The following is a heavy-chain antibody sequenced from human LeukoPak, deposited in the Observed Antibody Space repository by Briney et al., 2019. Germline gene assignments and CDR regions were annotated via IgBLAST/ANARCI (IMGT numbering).Heavy chain of an antibody. V-gene: IGHV1-18*01. D-gene: IGHD1-26*01. J-gene: IGHJ3*02. CDR1: GYTFINYD. CDR3: ARGGRWELPRPYAFDI. Sequence: ASVKVSCKASGYTFINYDFSWVRQAPGQGLEWMGWISTYNGNTNYAQKLQGRVTMTTDTSTSTAYMELRSLRSDDTAVYYCARGGRWELPRPYAFDIWGQGTMVTVSS. CDR2: ISTYNGNT.